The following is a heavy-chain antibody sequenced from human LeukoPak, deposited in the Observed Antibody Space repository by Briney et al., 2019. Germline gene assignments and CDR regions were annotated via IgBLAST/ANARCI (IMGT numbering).Heavy chain of an antibody. CDR3: ARGYYDSSGYYCPFCY. CDR2: ISSSSSYI. V-gene: IGHV3-21*04. J-gene: IGHJ4*02. D-gene: IGHD3-22*01. Sequence: GGSLRLSCAASGFTFSSYSMNWVRQAPGKGLEWVSSISSSSSYIYYADSVKGRFTISRDNAKNSLYLQMNSLRAEDTAVYYCARGYYDSSGYYCPFCYWGQGTLVTVSS. CDR1: GFTFSSYS.